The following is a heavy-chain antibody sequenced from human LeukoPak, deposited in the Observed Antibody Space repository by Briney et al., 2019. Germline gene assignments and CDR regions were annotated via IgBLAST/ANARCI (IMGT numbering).Heavy chain of an antibody. CDR3: AKAVADAFDI. Sequence: PGRSLRLSCAASGFTFSSDGMHWVRQAPGKGLEWVAAIWYDGSNKYYADSVKGRFTISRDNSKNTLYLQMNSLRAEDTAVYYCAKAVADAFDIWGQGTMVTVSS. V-gene: IGHV3-33*06. J-gene: IGHJ3*02. D-gene: IGHD6-19*01. CDR2: IWYDGSNK. CDR1: GFTFSSDG.